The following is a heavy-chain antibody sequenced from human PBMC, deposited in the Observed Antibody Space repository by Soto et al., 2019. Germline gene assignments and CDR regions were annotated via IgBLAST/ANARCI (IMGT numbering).Heavy chain of an antibody. CDR2: SSGSGGST. D-gene: IGHD3-9*01. CDR1: GFTSNRYT. Sequence: EGSLRLSCAASGFTSNRYTMSWVRQAPGKGLEWGSASSGSGGSTYYADAGKGRCTISRDNCKSTLCLHMNSLRAEDTAVYYCAKGPVLRSFDWLNWYDPWRQATLVT. CDR3: AKGPVLRSFDWLNWYDP. J-gene: IGHJ5*02. V-gene: IGHV3-23*01.